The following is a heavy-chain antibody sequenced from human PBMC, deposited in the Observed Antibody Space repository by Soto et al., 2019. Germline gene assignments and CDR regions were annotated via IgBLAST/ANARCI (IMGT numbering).Heavy chain of an antibody. CDR2: ISTYNGKT. D-gene: IGHD3-22*01. CDR3: ARDNGDSGASLIDF. J-gene: IGHJ4*02. CDR1: GYTFTGYY. V-gene: IGHV1-18*04. Sequence: GASVKIYCKTSGYTFTGYYMPLVRQAPGQGLEWMGWISTYNGKTDYAQKFQDRVTLTIDTSTTTGNMEVRSLRSDDTAIYYCARDNGDSGASLIDFWGQGTLVTVS.